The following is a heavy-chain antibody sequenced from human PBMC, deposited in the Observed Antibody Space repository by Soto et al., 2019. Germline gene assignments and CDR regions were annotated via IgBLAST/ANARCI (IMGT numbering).Heavy chain of an antibody. CDR1: GGTFSSHA. Sequence: SVKVSCKASGGTFSSHAISWVRQAPGQGLEWMGGIIPIFGTANYAQKFQGRVTITADESTSTAYMELSSLRSEDTAVYYCSRFGRGGYYRYYFDYWGQGTMVTVSS. CDR3: SRFGRGGYYRYYFDY. CDR2: IIPIFGTA. V-gene: IGHV1-69*13. J-gene: IGHJ4*01. D-gene: IGHD3-22*01.